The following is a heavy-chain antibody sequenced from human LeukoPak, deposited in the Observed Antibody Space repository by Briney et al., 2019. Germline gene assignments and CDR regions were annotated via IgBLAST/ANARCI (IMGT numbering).Heavy chain of an antibody. CDR1: GFTFSSYG. CDR3: AKVSPISPSGYLDY. CDR2: IRYDGSIK. V-gene: IGHV3-30*02. J-gene: IGHJ4*02. Sequence: GGSLRLSCAASGFTFSSYGMHWVRQAPGKGLDWVAFIRYDGSIKDHADSVKGRFTISRDNSKNTLYLQMNSLRDEDTAMYYCAKVSPISPSGYLDYWGQGTPVTVSS. D-gene: IGHD3-3*01.